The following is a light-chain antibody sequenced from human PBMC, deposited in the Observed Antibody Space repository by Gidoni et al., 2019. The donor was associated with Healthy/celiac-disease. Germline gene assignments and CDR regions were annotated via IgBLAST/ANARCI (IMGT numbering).Light chain of an antibody. CDR2: GAS. Sequence: SQSVSSNLAWYQQKPGQAPRLLIYGASTRATGIPARFSGSGSGTEFTLTISSLQSEDFAVYYCQQYNNWPPWTFGQRTKVKSN. J-gene: IGKJ1*01. CDR1: QSVSSN. V-gene: IGKV3-15*01. CDR3: QQYNNWPPWT.